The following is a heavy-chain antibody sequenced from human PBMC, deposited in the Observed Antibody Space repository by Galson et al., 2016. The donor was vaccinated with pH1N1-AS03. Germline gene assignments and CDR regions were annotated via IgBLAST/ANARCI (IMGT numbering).Heavy chain of an antibody. V-gene: IGHV3-15*01. D-gene: IGHD2-2*01. CDR1: GFTFNNAY. J-gene: IGHJ4*02. CDR3: TTGPIGYCASSSCTDY. CDR2: IKSTPDGGTA. Sequence: SLRLSCAASGFTFNNAYMSWVRHSPGKGLEWLGLIKSTPDGGTADYGAPVIGRSTISRDDSKNTLFLQMNGLKTDDTAVYYCTTGPIGYCASSSCTDYWGQGTLVTVSS.